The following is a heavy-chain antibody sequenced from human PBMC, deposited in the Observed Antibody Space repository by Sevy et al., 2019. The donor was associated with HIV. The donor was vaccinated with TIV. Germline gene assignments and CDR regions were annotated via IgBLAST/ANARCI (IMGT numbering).Heavy chain of an antibody. CDR2: ISATGGCT. CDR3: AKTLQELPVHPHYFDY. D-gene: IGHD6-13*01. V-gene: IGHV3-23*01. J-gene: IGHJ4*02. CDR1: GFTLGSYT. Sequence: GGSLRLSCAASGFTLGSYTMNWVRQAPGEGLEWVASISATGGCTYYADSVKGRFTISRDVSKGLLYLQMNSLTAEDTAIFYFAKTLQELPVHPHYFDYWGQGNLVTVSS.